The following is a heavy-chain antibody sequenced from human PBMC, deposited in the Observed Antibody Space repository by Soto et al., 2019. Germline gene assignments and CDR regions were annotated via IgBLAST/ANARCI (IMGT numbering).Heavy chain of an antibody. D-gene: IGHD2-2*01. CDR3: ARRFPGSTTRPDYWYFDL. J-gene: IGHJ2*01. CDR2: ISGGGDAT. CDR1: GFTFISYA. Sequence: EVQLLESGGGLVQPGGSLRLSCAASGFTFISYAMNWDRRAPGKGLQWVSDISGGGDATFYADSVKGRFTISRDNSRNTMTLQMNSLGADDPAVYYCARRFPGSTTRPDYWYFDLWGRGTLVTVSS. V-gene: IGHV3-23*01.